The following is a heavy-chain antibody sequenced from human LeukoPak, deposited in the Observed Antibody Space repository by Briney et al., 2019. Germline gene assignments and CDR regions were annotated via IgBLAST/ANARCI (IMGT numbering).Heavy chain of an antibody. Sequence: ASVKVSCKASGGTFSSYAISWVRQAPGQGLEWMGGIIPIFGTANYAQRFQGRVTITADKSTSTAYMELSSLRSEDTAVYYCARGRSYCSGGSCYSKDYYYGMDVWGKGTTVTVSS. J-gene: IGHJ6*04. CDR2: IIPIFGTA. V-gene: IGHV1-69*06. CDR3: ARGRSYCSGGSCYSKDYYYGMDV. D-gene: IGHD2-15*01. CDR1: GGTFSSYA.